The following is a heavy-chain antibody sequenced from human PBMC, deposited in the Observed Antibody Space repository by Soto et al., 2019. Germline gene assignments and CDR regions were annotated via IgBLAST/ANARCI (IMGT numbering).Heavy chain of an antibody. V-gene: IGHV3-30*18. CDR1: GFTFSSYG. CDR3: AKEVFYYYDTYGMDV. D-gene: IGHD3-22*01. Sequence: GGSLRLSCAASGFTFSSYGMHWVRQAPGKGLEWVAVISYDGSNKYYADSVKGRFTISRDNSKNTLYLQMNSLRAEDTAVYYCAKEVFYYYDTYGMDVWGQGTTVTVSS. CDR2: ISYDGSNK. J-gene: IGHJ6*02.